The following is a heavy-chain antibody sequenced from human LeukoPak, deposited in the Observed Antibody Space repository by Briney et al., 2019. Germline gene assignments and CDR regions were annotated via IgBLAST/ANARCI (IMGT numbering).Heavy chain of an antibody. CDR1: GYTFTSFG. D-gene: IGHD4-17*01. J-gene: IGHJ6*03. CDR2: ISAFNGNT. V-gene: IGHV1-18*01. CDR3: AGMTAVTSYYYYYRDG. Sequence: ASVKVSCKASGYTFTSFGISWVRQAPEQGLEGMGWISAFNGNTNYAQKLQGRVTMTTDTSTSTAYMELRSLRSDDTARYYCAGMTAVTSYYYYYRDGWGKGTTVTVSS.